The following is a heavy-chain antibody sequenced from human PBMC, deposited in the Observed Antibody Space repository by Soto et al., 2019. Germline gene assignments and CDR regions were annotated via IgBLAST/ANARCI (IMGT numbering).Heavy chain of an antibody. V-gene: IGHV3-23*01. D-gene: IGHD6-19*01. CDR1: GFTFSTYF. J-gene: IGHJ4*02. Sequence: GGSLRLSCAASGFTFSTYFMSWVRQAPGKGLEWVSAISGSGSSTYYADSVKGRFTISRDNSKNTLYLQVNSLSAEDTAVYYCAKGSVAGRHYFDYWGQGTPVTVSS. CDR3: AKGSVAGRHYFDY. CDR2: ISGSGSST.